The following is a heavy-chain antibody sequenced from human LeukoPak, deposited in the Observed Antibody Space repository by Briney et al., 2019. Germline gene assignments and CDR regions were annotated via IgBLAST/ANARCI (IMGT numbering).Heavy chain of an antibody. CDR2: IYGDGSFT. V-gene: IGHV3-74*01. D-gene: IGHD3-10*01. J-gene: IGHJ6*02. CDR3: ARAHYYGSGSYYLAPFIGYNYGMDV. CDR1: GFTFSNFW. Sequence: GGSLRLSCAASGFTFSNFWMHWVRQAPGKGLVWVALIYGDGSFTRYADSVKGRFTISRDNSKNTLYLQMNSLRAEDTAVYYCARAHYYGSGSYYLAPFIGYNYGMDVWGQGTTVTVSS.